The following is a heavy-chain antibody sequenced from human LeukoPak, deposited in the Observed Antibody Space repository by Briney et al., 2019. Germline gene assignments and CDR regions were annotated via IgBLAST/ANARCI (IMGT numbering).Heavy chain of an antibody. Sequence: SVKVSCKASGGTFSSYAISWVRQAPGQGLEWMGRIIPILGIANYAQKFQGRVTITADKSTSTAYMELSSLRSEDTAVYYCARDKQYSYGPRYNWFDPWGQGTLVTVSS. V-gene: IGHV1-69*04. J-gene: IGHJ5*02. CDR2: IIPILGIA. D-gene: IGHD5-18*01. CDR3: ARDKQYSYGPRYNWFDP. CDR1: GGTFSSYA.